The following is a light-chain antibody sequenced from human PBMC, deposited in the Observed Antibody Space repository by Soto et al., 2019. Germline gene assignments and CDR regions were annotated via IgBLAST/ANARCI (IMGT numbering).Light chain of an antibody. J-gene: IGKJ4*01. V-gene: IGKV3D-20*02. Sequence: EIVLTQSPGTLSLSPGERATLSCRASHRVGSNYLAWYQQKLGQPPRLLIQDASRRATGIPARFSGSGSGTDFTLTISSLEPEDFAVYYCQQRSNWPLTFGGGTKVDIK. CDR3: QQRSNWPLT. CDR2: DAS. CDR1: HRVGSNY.